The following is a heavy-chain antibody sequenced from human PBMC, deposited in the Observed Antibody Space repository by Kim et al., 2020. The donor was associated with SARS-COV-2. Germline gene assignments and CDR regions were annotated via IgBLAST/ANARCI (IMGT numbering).Heavy chain of an antibody. V-gene: IGHV4-34*01. D-gene: IGHD3-3*02. CDR2: INHSGST. J-gene: IGHJ4*02. Sequence: SETLSLTCAVYGGSFSGYYWSWIRQPPGKGLEWIGEINHSGSTNYNPSLKSRVTISVDTSKNQFSLKLSSVTAADTAVYYCARGRIRSPGPLGYWGQGTLVTVSS. CDR3: ARGRIRSPGPLGY. CDR1: GGSFSGYY.